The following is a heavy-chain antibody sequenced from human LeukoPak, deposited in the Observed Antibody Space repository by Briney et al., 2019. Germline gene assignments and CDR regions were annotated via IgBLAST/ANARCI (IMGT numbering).Heavy chain of an antibody. D-gene: IGHD3-10*01. V-gene: IGHV3-23*01. CDR1: GFTFSSYA. Sequence: PGGSLRLSCAASGFTFSSYAMSWVRQAPGKGLEWVSAISGSGGSTYYADSVKGRFTISRDNSKHTLYLQMNSLRAEDTAVYYCAKERGSGSYYYYYYGMDVWGKGTTLTVSS. CDR3: AKERGSGSYYYYYYGMDV. CDR2: ISGSGGST. J-gene: IGHJ6*04.